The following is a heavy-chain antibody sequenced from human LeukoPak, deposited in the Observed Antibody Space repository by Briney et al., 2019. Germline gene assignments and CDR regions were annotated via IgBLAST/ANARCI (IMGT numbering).Heavy chain of an antibody. CDR1: GVSISSYY. CDR2: IYYSEST. Sequence: SETLSLTCTVSGVSISSYYWSWIRQPPGKGLEWIGYIYYSESTNYNPSLKSRVTISVDTSKNQFSLKLSSVTAADTAVYYCARYYGSGSYYNPRYYYYYGMDVWGQGTTVTVSS. V-gene: IGHV4-59*01. D-gene: IGHD3-10*01. CDR3: ARYYGSGSYYNPRYYYYYGMDV. J-gene: IGHJ6*02.